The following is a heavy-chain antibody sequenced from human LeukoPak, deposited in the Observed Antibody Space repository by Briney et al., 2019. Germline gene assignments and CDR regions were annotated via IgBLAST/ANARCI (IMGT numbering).Heavy chain of an antibody. CDR2: ISGSGGST. CDR3: AKDIGYRAHYYYMDV. D-gene: IGHD6-25*01. J-gene: IGHJ6*03. Sequence: GGSLRLSCAASGFTFSSYGMSWVRQAPGKGLEWVSAISGSGGSTYYADSVKGRFTISRDNSKNSLYLQMNSLRTEDTALYYCAKDIGYRAHYYYMDVWGKGTTVTVSS. V-gene: IGHV3-23*01. CDR1: GFTFSSYG.